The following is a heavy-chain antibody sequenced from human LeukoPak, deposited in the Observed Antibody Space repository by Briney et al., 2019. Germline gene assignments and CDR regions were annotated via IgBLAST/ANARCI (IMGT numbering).Heavy chain of an antibody. J-gene: IGHJ4*02. CDR3: ARHGLWSLSTPDY. Sequence: GESLKISCKGSGYSFTSYWIGWVRQMPGKGLEWMGIIYPGGSDTRYSPSFQGQVTISADKSISTAYLQWSSLKASDTAMYYCARHGLWSLSTPDYWGQGTLVTVSS. CDR2: IYPGGSDT. D-gene: IGHD5-18*01. V-gene: IGHV5-51*01. CDR1: GYSFTSYW.